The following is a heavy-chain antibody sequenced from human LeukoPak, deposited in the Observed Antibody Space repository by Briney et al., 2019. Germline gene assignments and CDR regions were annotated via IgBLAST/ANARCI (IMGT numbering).Heavy chain of an antibody. CDR2: INHSGST. Sequence: SETLSLTCAVYGGSFSGYYWSWIRQPPGKGLEWIGEINHSGSTNYNPSLKSRVTISVDTSKNQFSLKLSSVTAADTAVYYCARGRDFWSGYYYWFDPWGQGTLVTVSS. D-gene: IGHD3-3*01. CDR1: GGSFSGYY. J-gene: IGHJ5*02. V-gene: IGHV4-34*01. CDR3: ARGRDFWSGYYYWFDP.